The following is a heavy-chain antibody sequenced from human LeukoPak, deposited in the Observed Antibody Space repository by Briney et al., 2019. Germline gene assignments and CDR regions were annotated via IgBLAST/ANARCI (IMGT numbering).Heavy chain of an antibody. J-gene: IGHJ5*02. Sequence: SETLSLTCAVYGGSFSGYYWSWIRHPPGKGLEWRGEIIHSGSTNYTPSLKSRVTISVDTSKNQFSLKLSSVTAAGTAVYYCARGRRYYGSGSYYRGGEGFDPWGKGTLVTVSS. V-gene: IGHV4-34*01. D-gene: IGHD3-10*01. CDR2: IIHSGST. CDR1: GGSFSGYY. CDR3: ARGRRYYGSGSYYRGGEGFDP.